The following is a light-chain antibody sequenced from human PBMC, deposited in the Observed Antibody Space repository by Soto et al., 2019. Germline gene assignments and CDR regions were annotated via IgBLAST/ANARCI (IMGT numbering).Light chain of an antibody. J-gene: IGLJ2*01. Sequence: LTQPHSVSESPGKTVTISCTRSSGSIASNYVQWYQQRPGSVPTTVIYEDNQRPSGVPDRFSGSIDSSSNSASLTISGLKTEDEADYYCQSYDSSFVVFGGGTKLTVL. CDR3: QSYDSSFVV. CDR1: SGSIASNY. V-gene: IGLV6-57*04. CDR2: EDN.